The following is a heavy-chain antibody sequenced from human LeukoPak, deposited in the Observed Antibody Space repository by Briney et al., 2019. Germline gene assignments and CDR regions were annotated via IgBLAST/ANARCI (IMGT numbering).Heavy chain of an antibody. CDR1: GYTFTSYG. CDR3: ARDKFGIAVAGTSGIDY. D-gene: IGHD6-19*01. Sequence: ASVKVSCKASGYTFTSYGNSWVRQAPGQRLEWMGWISAYNGNTNYAQKLHRRVTMTTDTSTSTAYMELRSLRSDDTAVYYCARDKFGIAVAGTSGIDYWGQGTLVTVSS. CDR2: ISAYNGNT. V-gene: IGHV1-18*01. J-gene: IGHJ4*02.